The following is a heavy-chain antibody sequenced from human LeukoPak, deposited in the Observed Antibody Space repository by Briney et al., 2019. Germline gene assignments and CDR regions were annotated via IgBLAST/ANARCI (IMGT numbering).Heavy chain of an antibody. D-gene: IGHD6-19*01. Sequence: ASVKVSCKASGGTFSSYAISWVRQAPGQGLEWMGGIIPIFGTANYAQKFQGGVTITADESTSTAYMELSSLRSEDTAVYYCARGDSSGWSDFDYWGQGTLVTVSS. CDR3: ARGDSSGWSDFDY. CDR1: GGTFSSYA. V-gene: IGHV1-69*13. CDR2: IIPIFGTA. J-gene: IGHJ4*02.